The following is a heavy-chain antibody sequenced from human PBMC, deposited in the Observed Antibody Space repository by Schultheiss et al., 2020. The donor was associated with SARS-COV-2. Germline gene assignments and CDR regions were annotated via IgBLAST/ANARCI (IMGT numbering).Heavy chain of an antibody. D-gene: IGHD3-22*01. CDR3: ARDLGYYYDSSGFDF. Sequence: GESLKISCAASGFTFSGFGMHWVRQAPGKGLEWVAVIWYDGSNKYYADSVKGRFTISRDNSKNTLYLQMNSLRAEDTAVYYCARDLGYYYDSSGFDFWGQGTLVTVSS. CDR1: GFTFSGFG. V-gene: IGHV3-33*01. J-gene: IGHJ5*01. CDR2: IWYDGSNK.